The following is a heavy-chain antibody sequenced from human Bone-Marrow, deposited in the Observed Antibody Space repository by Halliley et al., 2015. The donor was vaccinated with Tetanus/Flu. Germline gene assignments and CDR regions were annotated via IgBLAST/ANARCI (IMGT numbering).Heavy chain of an antibody. Sequence: SLRLSCAASGLTFEDYAMHWVRQAPGKGLEWVARISWTSGTIDYADSVKGRFIISRDDAKNSLYLQMNSLRVEDTALYYCAGYGNYFAGMDVWGQGTTVIVSS. CDR2: ISWTSGTI. V-gene: IGHV3-9*01. CDR3: AGYGNYFAGMDV. D-gene: IGHD4-17*01. J-gene: IGHJ6*01. CDR1: GLTFEDYA.